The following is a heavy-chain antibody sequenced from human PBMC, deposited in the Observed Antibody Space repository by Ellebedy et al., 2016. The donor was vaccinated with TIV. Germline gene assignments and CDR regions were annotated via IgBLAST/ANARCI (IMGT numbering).Heavy chain of an antibody. V-gene: IGHV3-15*05. CDR3: AWWYYSYMDD. D-gene: IGHD2-15*01. CDR2: IKAKAVGGTA. J-gene: IGHJ6*03. Sequence: PGGSLRLSCAASGFDFRTAWMSWARQAPGKGLEWVALIKAKAVGGTADYAAPVKGRFTISRDDSQNMLYLQMNSLKAEDTAVYYCAWWYYSYMDDWGKGTTVTVSS. CDR1: GFDFRTAW.